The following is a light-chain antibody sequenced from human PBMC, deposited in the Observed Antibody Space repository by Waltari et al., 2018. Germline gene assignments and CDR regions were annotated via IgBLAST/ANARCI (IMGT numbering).Light chain of an antibody. CDR2: EVS. J-gene: IGLJ1*01. Sequence: QSALTQPPPPSGAPGPAVPIPCPGTSRSVGGYNYVPWCQQHPGKAPKLMIYEVSKRPSGVPDRFSGSKSGNTASLTVSGLQAEDEADYYCSSYAGSNNFVFGTGTKVTVL. CDR3: SSYAGSNNFV. V-gene: IGLV2-8*01. CDR1: SRSVGGYNY.